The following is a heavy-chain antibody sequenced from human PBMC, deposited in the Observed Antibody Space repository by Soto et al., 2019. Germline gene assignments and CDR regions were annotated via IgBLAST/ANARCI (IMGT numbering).Heavy chain of an antibody. CDR2: ISGSGGST. CDR1: GFTFSSYA. J-gene: IGHJ4*02. Sequence: LRLSCAASGFTFSSYAMSWVRQAPGKGLEWVSAISGSGGSTYYADSVKGRFTISRDNSKDTLYLQMNSLRAEDTAVYYCAKDITGGSSGRDYWGQGTLVTVSS. V-gene: IGHV3-23*01. D-gene: IGHD1-26*01. CDR3: AKDITGGSSGRDY.